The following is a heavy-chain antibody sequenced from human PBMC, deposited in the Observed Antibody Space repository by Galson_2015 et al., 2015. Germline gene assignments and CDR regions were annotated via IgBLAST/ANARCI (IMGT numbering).Heavy chain of an antibody. Sequence: SLRLSCAASGFTFSSYSMNWVRQAPGKGLEWVLSISSSRSYIYYEESVKGRFTISRDNANNSLYLQMNSLRAEDTAVYYCARDPNYFSGGSCRVYYYYMDVWAKGTTVTVSS. D-gene: IGHD2-15*01. CDR1: GFTFSSYS. CDR3: ARDPNYFSGGSCRVYYYYMDV. CDR2: ISSSRSYI. J-gene: IGHJ6*03. V-gene: IGHV3-21*01.